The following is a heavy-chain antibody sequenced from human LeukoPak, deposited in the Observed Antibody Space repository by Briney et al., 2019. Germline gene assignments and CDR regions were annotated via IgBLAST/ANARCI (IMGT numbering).Heavy chain of an antibody. V-gene: IGHV3-7*01. CDR2: IKQDGSEK. J-gene: IGHJ4*02. CDR1: GFTFNTYW. CDR3: ARDSAGNDY. D-gene: IGHD6-13*01. Sequence: GGSLRLSCAASGFTFNTYWMSWVRQAPGKGLEWVANIKQDGSEKYYVDSVKGRFTISRDNAKNSLYLQMNSLRAEGTAMYYCARDSAGNDYWGQGTLVTVSS.